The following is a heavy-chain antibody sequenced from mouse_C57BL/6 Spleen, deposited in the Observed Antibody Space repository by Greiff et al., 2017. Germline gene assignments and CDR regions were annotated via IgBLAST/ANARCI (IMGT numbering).Heavy chain of an antibody. V-gene: IGHV1-83*01. D-gene: IGHD1-1*01. Sequence: VQLQQSGPELVKPGASVKMSCKASGYTFTDYYMHWVKQKPGKGLEWIGEIYPGSGNTYYNEKFKGKATLTADTSSSTAYMQLSSLTSEDSAVYFCARERITTVPFDYWGQGTTLTVSS. J-gene: IGHJ2*01. CDR1: YTFTDYYM. CDR2: YPGSGNTY. CDR3: RERITTVPFDY.